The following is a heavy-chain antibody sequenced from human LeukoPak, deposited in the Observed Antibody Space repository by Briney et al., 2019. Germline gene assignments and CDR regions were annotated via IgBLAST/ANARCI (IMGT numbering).Heavy chain of an antibody. V-gene: IGHV3-21*01. CDR1: GFAASGFTFSTFG. CDR3: ARGGVSVGGNFDY. CDR2: ISRSSSYI. Sequence: TGGSLRLSCAASGFAASGFTFSTFGMHWVRQAPGKGLEWVSSISRSSSYIYYADSMKGRFTISRDNANNSLFLQMNSLRAEDTAVYYCARGGVSVGGNFDYWGQGTLVTVSS. J-gene: IGHJ4*02. D-gene: IGHD4-23*01.